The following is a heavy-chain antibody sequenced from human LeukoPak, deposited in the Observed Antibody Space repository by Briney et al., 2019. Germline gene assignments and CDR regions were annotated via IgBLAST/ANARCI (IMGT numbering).Heavy chain of an antibody. CDR3: ARDPGREGAMDF. D-gene: IGHD1-26*01. V-gene: IGHV3-30*03. Sequence: PGGSLRLSCAASGFTFSSYGMHWVRQAPGKGLEWVAVISYDGSNKYYADSVKGRFTISRDNSKNTLYLQMNSLRAEDTAVYYCARDPGREGAMDFWGQGTLVTVSS. J-gene: IGHJ4*02. CDR1: GFTFSSYG. CDR2: ISYDGSNK.